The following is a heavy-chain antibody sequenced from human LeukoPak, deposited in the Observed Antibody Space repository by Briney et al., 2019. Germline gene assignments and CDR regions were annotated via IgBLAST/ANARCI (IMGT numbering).Heavy chain of an antibody. Sequence: ASVKVSCKASGYTFIAYHMHWVRQAPGQGLEWMGRIIPNSGATNYAQNFQGRVTMTRDTSISTAYMELSRLRPDDTAVYYCARGISGGFDIWGQETMVTVSS. CDR2: IIPNSGAT. CDR3: ARGISGGFDI. V-gene: IGHV1-2*06. CDR1: GYTFIAYH. D-gene: IGHD2-21*01. J-gene: IGHJ3*02.